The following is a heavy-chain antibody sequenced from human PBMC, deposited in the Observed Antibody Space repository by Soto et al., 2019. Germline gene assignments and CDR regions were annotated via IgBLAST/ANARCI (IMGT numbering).Heavy chain of an antibody. Sequence: QVQLVESGGGVVQPGRSPRLSCAASGFTFTISAMHWVRQAPGKGLEGVAFISYDGSDKYYAESVRGRFTISRDDSNNTPFSQINARTTEVTAVYYCANDNPAVNHWGPGTLGTVSP. CDR3: ANDNPAVNH. CDR2: ISYDGSDK. V-gene: IGHV3-30*18. D-gene: IGHD3-16*02. J-gene: IGHJ5*02. CDR1: GFTFTISA.